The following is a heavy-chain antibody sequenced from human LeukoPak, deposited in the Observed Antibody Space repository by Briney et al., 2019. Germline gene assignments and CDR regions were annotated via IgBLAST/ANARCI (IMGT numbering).Heavy chain of an antibody. Sequence: GSLRLSCAGSGFTFDDYAMHWVRQAPGKGLEWVSFISGDGGATFYADSVKGRFTISRDNSKNSLYLHLNSLRTGDGALYYCVKDIEGATGWGQGTLVTVSS. V-gene: IGHV3-43*02. CDR3: VKDIEGATG. CDR2: ISGDGGAT. J-gene: IGHJ4*02. CDR1: GFTFDDYA.